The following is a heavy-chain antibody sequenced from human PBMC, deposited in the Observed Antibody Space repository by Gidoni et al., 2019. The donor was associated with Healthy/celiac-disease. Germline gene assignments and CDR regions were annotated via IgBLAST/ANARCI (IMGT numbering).Heavy chain of an antibody. Sequence: EVQLVESGGGLVQPGGSLRLSCEASGFTFSSYSMNWVRQAPGKGLELVSYISSSSSTIYYADSVKGRFTISRDNAKNSLYLQMNSLRAEDTAVYYCARGTSGSYCIFDYWGQGTLVTVSS. CDR2: ISSSSSTI. CDR3: ARGTSGSYCIFDY. J-gene: IGHJ4*02. CDR1: GFTFSSYS. V-gene: IGHV3-48*01. D-gene: IGHD1-26*01.